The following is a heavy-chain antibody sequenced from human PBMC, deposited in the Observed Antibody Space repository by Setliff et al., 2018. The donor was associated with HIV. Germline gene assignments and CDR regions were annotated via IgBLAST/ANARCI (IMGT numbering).Heavy chain of an antibody. CDR2: IYNRGST. J-gene: IGHJ4*02. V-gene: IGHV4-38-2*01. CDR1: GYAISSGYY. Sequence: SETLSLTCAVSGYAISSGYYWGWIRRPPGKGLEWIGSIYNRGSTYYNPSLKSRVTISVDTSKNQISLRLSSVTAADTAVYYCARVDRCSGGSCYFIDYWGQGTLVTVSS. CDR3: ARVDRCSGGSCYFIDY. D-gene: IGHD2-15*01.